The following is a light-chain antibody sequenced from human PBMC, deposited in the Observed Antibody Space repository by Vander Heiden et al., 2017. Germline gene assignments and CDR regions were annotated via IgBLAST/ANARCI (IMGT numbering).Light chain of an antibody. J-gene: IGLJ1*01. Sequence: QSALTQPPSASGSPGQSVTISCTGTSSDVGGYNYVSWYQQHPGKAPKLMIYEVSKRPSGVPDRFSGSKSGNTASLTVSGLQAEDEADCYCSSYAGSNNSAYVFGTGTKVTVL. CDR2: EVS. V-gene: IGLV2-8*01. CDR1: SSDVGGYNY. CDR3: SSYAGSNNSAYV.